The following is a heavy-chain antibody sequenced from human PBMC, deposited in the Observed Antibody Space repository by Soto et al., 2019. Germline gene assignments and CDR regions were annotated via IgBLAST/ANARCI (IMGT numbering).Heavy chain of an antibody. D-gene: IGHD2-8*02. V-gene: IGHV1-69*06. Sequence: QVQLVQSGAEVKKPGSSVKVSCKASGGTFSSYAISWVRQAPGQGLEWMGGIIPIFGTANYAQKFQGRVRITEDKSTSTAYMELSSLRSEATDVYYCARLVGPRGVRWFDPWGKGTLVTVSS. CDR2: IIPIFGTA. J-gene: IGHJ5*02. CDR3: ARLVGPRGVRWFDP. CDR1: GGTFSSYA.